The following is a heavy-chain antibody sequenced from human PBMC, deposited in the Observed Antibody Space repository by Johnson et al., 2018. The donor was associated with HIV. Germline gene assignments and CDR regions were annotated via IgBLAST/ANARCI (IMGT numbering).Heavy chain of an antibody. CDR3: ATGASSTWSLGALDI. CDR1: GFTFGDYA. D-gene: IGHD6-13*01. J-gene: IGHJ3*02. Sequence: VQLVESGGGLVQPGRSLRLSCTASGFTFGDYAMSWVRQAPGKGLAWVGFIRTKAHSYTTEYAASMKGRFTISRDDSKNSLYLQMNSLKSEDTAVYYCATGASSTWSLGALDIWGQGTMVTVSS. CDR2: IRTKAHSYTT. V-gene: IGHV3-49*04.